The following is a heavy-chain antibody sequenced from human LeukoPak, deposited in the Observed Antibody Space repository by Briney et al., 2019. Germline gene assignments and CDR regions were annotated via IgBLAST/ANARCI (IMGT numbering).Heavy chain of an antibody. Sequence: HGESLKISCKGSGYSFTSYWIGWVCQMPGKGLEWMGIIYPGDSDTRYSPSFQGQVTISADKSISTAYLQWSSLTASDTAMYYCARRTRGGLSYYYYYYMDVWGKGTTVTVSS. CDR2: IYPGDSDT. D-gene: IGHD3-16*02. CDR3: ARRTRGGLSYYYYYYMDV. CDR1: GYSFTSYW. J-gene: IGHJ6*03. V-gene: IGHV5-51*01.